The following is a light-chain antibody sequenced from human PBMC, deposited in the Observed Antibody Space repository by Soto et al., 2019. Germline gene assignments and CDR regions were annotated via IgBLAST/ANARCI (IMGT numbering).Light chain of an antibody. V-gene: IGKV1-39*01. CDR1: QSISSY. CDR3: QQSYSTPPIT. CDR2: AAS. Sequence: DIQMTQSPSSLSASVGDRVTITCRARQSISSYLNWYQQKPGKAPKLLIYAASSLQSGVPSRFSGIGSGTDFTLTSSSLQPEDFATYSCQQSYSTPPITFGQGTRLEIK. J-gene: IGKJ5*01.